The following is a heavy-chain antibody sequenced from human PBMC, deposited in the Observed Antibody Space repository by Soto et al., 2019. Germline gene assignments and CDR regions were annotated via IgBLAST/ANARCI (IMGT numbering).Heavy chain of an antibody. CDR3: ARDGSSSYYYYGMDV. Sequence: GATVKGSCKASGYTFTGYYMHWVRQAPGQGLEWMGWINPNSGGTNYAQKFQGWVTMTRDTSISTAYMELSRLRSDDTAVYYCARDGSSSYYYYGMDVWGQGTPVTVSS. CDR2: INPNSGGT. V-gene: IGHV1-2*04. J-gene: IGHJ6*02. CDR1: GYTFTGYY. D-gene: IGHD6-6*01.